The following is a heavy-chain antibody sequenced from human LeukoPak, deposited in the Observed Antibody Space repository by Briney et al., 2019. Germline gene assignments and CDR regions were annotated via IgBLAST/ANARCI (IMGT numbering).Heavy chain of an antibody. CDR2: INHSGST. V-gene: IGHV4-34*01. J-gene: IGHJ4*02. CDR3: ARARGTGAIDF. CDR1: GGSFSGYY. Sequence: SETLSLTCAVYGGSFSGYYWSWIRQPPGKGLEWIGEINHSGSTNYNPSLKSRVTISADTSKNQFSLKVRSVTAADTAVYYCARARGTGAIDFWGQGTRVTVSS. D-gene: IGHD6-25*01.